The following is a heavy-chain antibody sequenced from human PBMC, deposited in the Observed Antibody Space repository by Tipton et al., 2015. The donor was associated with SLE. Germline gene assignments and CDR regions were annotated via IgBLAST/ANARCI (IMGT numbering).Heavy chain of an antibody. D-gene: IGHD2-2*01. CDR3: AKDPYCSSTICPSHFDY. Sequence: LSLTCTVSGGSIDYYYWNWIRQPPGKGLEWVSAIYSGGSTYYADSVKGRFTISRDNSKNTLYLQMISLRAEDTAVYYCAKDPYCSSTICPSHFDYWGQGTLVTVSS. CDR1: GGSIDYYY. J-gene: IGHJ4*02. V-gene: IGHV3-53*05. CDR2: IYSGGST.